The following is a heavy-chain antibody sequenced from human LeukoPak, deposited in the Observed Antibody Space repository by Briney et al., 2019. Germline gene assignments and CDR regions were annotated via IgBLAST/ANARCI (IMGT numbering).Heavy chain of an antibody. V-gene: IGHV4-38-2*01. CDR2: IYHGGNT. Sequence: SETLSLTCAVSGYSISIGLDWGWVRQPPGKGLEWIGIIYHGGNTIYNPSLKTRVTMSVDTSKNQFSLSLSSVTAADTAVYHCAFHVERTMAANNYFDPWGQGILVTVSS. J-gene: IGHJ5*02. D-gene: IGHD5-18*01. CDR1: GYSISIGLD. CDR3: AFHVERTMAANNYFDP.